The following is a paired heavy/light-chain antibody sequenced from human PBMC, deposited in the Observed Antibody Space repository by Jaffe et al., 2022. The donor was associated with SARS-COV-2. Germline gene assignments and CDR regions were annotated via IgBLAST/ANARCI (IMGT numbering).Light chain of an antibody. CDR1: QSVTSN. J-gene: IGKJ2*01. CDR2: GAS. CDR3: QQYNDWPT. V-gene: IGKV3-15*01. Sequence: EIVMTQSPDTLSVSPGERATLSCRASQSVTSNLAWYQQKPGQAPRLLIYGASTRATGIPARFSGSGSGTEFTLTISSLQSEDFAVFYCQQYNDWPTFGQGTKLEIK.
Heavy chain of an antibody. CDR2: VYYSGTT. CDR1: GGSISSSNYY. Sequence: QLQLQESGPGLVKPSETLSLTCTVSGGSISSSNYYWGWIRQPPGKGLEWIGSVYYSGTTYYNPSLKSRVTVSVDTSKNQFSLKLSSVTAADTAVFYCARHELTSDGYDAFEIWGQGTMVTVSS. D-gene: IGHD5-18*01. V-gene: IGHV4-39*01. J-gene: IGHJ3*02. CDR3: ARHELTSDGYDAFEI.